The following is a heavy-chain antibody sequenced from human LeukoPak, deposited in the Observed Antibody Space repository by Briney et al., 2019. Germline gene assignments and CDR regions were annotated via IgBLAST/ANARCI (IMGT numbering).Heavy chain of an antibody. CDR2: INPNSGGT. CDR1: GYIFTGYY. V-gene: IGHV1-2*02. J-gene: IGHJ3*02. D-gene: IGHD2-2*01. CDR3: AREDCSTTTCLKDFDI. Sequence: GASVKVSCKASGYIFTGYYMHWVRQAPGQGLEWMGWINPNSGGTSYAQKFQGRVTMTRDTSISTAYMELSRLRSDDTAVYYCAREDCSTTTCLKDFDIWGQGTMVTVS.